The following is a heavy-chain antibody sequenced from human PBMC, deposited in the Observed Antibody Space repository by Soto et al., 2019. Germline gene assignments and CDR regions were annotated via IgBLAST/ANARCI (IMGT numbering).Heavy chain of an antibody. CDR2: IYYNENT. J-gene: IGHJ6*02. V-gene: IGHV4-31*03. CDR1: GASISSGGYY. D-gene: IGHD3-3*02. CDR3: ARVGFLEWLYGIAV. Sequence: QVQLQESGPGLVKPSQTLSLTCTVSGASISSGGYYWSWIRQHPGKGLEWIGYIYYNENTYYNPSLKSRITISVDTSKNQFSLNLSSVTAADTAVYYCARVGFLEWLYGIAVWGQGTTVTVSS.